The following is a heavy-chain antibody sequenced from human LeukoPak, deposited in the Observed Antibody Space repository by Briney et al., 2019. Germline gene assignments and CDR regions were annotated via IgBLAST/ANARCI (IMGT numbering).Heavy chain of an antibody. Sequence: GASVKVSCKASGYTFTSYGISWVRQAPGQGLEWMGWISAYNGNTNYAQKLQGRVTMTTDTSTSTAYMELRSLRSDDTAVYYCARDFVVTMIVVDHYFDYWGQGTLVTVS. CDR3: ARDFVVTMIVVDHYFDY. CDR1: GYTFTSYG. CDR2: ISAYNGNT. J-gene: IGHJ4*02. V-gene: IGHV1-18*01. D-gene: IGHD3-22*01.